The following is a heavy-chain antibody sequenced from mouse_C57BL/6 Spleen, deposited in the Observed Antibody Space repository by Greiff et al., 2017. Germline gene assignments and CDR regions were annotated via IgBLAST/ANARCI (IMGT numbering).Heavy chain of an antibody. CDR3: ARGGTPSGGFAY. Sequence: VQLQQSGAELVKPGASVKLSCKASGYTFTSYWMHWVKQRPGQGLEWIGMIHPNSGSTNYNEKFKSKATLTVDKSSSTAYMQLSSLTSEDSAVYYCARGGTPSGGFAYWGQGTLVTVSA. CDR1: GYTFTSYW. CDR2: IHPNSGST. V-gene: IGHV1-64*01. D-gene: IGHD3-1*01. J-gene: IGHJ3*01.